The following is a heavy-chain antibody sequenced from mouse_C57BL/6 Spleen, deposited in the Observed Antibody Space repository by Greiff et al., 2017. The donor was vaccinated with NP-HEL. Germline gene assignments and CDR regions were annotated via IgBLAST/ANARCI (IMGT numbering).Heavy chain of an antibody. CDR1: GYAFSSYW. Sequence: QVQLQQSGAELVKPGASVKISCKASGYAFSSYWMNWVKQRPGKGLEWIGQIYPGDGDTNYNGKFKGKATLTADKSSSTAYMRLSSLTSEDSAVYFCARQGNNWEGVDYWGQGTTLTVSS. CDR2: IYPGDGDT. J-gene: IGHJ2*01. V-gene: IGHV1-80*01. CDR3: ARQGNNWEGVDY. D-gene: IGHD4-1*01.